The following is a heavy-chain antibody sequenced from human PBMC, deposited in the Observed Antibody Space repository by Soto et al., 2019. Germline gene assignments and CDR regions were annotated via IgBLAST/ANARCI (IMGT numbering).Heavy chain of an antibody. V-gene: IGHV4-4*07. Sequence: PSETLSLTCTVSGASIIGFYWSLIRNAAGKGLEWIGRIYATGTTDYNPSLKSRVMMSVDTSKKQFSLKLRSVTAADTAVYYCVRDGTKTLRDWFDPWGQGISVTVSS. CDR3: VRDGTKTLRDWFDP. CDR2: IYATGTT. D-gene: IGHD1-1*01. CDR1: GASIIGFY. J-gene: IGHJ5*02.